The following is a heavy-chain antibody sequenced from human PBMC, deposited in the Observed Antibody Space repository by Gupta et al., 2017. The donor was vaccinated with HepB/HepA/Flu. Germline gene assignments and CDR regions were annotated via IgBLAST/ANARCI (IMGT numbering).Heavy chain of an antibody. J-gene: IGHJ4*02. CDR2: IYYSGST. CDR3: ARANLEDYGDYAYFDY. CDR1: GGSLSSGGYY. Sequence: QVQLQESGPGLVKPSQTLSLTCTVSGGSLSSGGYYWSWIRQHPGKGLEWIGYIYYSGSTYYNPGLKSRVTISVDTSKNQFSLKLSSVTAADTAVYYCARANLEDYGDYAYFDYWGQGTLVTVSS. D-gene: IGHD4-17*01. V-gene: IGHV4-31*03.